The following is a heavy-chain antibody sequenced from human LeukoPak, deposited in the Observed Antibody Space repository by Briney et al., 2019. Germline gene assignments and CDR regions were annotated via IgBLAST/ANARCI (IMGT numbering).Heavy chain of an antibody. D-gene: IGHD3-22*01. Sequence: SETLSLTCTVSGGSISSYYWSWIRQPAGKGLEWIGRIYTSGSTNYNPSLKSRVTMSVDTSKNQFSLELSSVTAADTAVYYCARGGDSSGYYYVLDYWGQGTLVTVSS. V-gene: IGHV4-4*07. CDR3: ARGGDSSGYYYVLDY. CDR1: GGSISSYY. CDR2: IYTSGST. J-gene: IGHJ4*02.